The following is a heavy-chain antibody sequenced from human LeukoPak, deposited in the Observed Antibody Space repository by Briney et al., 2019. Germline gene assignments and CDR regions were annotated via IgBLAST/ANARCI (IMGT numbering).Heavy chain of an antibody. CDR3: ARDDCGDTCYPGGY. J-gene: IGHJ4*02. CDR1: GYIFTKYV. D-gene: IGHD2-21*01. Sequence: GASVKVSCKAPGYIFTKYVVHWVRQAPGQRPEWMGWIIAGNGDTKYSQNFQDRLTITRDTSASTVYMELSSLTSEDTALYYCARDDCGDTCYPGGYWGQGTLVTVSS. V-gene: IGHV1-3*01. CDR2: IIAGNGDT.